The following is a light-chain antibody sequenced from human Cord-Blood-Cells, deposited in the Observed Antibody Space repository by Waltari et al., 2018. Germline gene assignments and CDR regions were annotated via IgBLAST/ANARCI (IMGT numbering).Light chain of an antibody. V-gene: IGKV1-39*01. J-gene: IGKJ4*01. Sequence: DIQMTQSPSSLSASVGDRVTITCRASQSISSYLNWYQQKPGKAPKLLIYAASRLQSGVPSRFSGSGSGTDFTLTISSLQPEDFATYYCQQSYSTPPNTFGGGTKVEIK. CDR2: AAS. CDR1: QSISSY. CDR3: QQSYSTPPNT.